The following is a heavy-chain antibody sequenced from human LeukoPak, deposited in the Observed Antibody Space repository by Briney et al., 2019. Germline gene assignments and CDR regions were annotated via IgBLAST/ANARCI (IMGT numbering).Heavy chain of an antibody. CDR3: ARDTIIYDDDAFDI. CDR1: GYTFTGYY. Sequence: ASAKVSCKASGYTFTGYYMHWVRQAPGQGLEWMGWINPNSGGTNYAQKFQGRVTMTRDTSISTAYMELSRLRSDDTAVYYCARDTIIYDDDAFDIWGQGTMVTVSS. J-gene: IGHJ3*02. V-gene: IGHV1-2*02. CDR2: INPNSGGT. D-gene: IGHD3-22*01.